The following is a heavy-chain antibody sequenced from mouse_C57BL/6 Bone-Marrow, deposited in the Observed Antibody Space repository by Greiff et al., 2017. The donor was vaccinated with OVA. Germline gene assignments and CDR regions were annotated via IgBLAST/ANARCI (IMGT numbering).Heavy chain of an antibody. Sequence: EVKLVESGGGLVQPGGSLSLSCAASGFTFTDYYMSWVRQPPGKALEWFGFIRNNANGYTTEYSASLKGRFTISRDNSQSILYLQMNVLRADDSATYYCSRYTGGGFAYWGQGTLVTVSA. CDR2: IRNNANGYTT. CDR3: SRYTGGGFAY. J-gene: IGHJ3*01. V-gene: IGHV7-3*01. D-gene: IGHD3-1*01. CDR1: GFTFTDYY.